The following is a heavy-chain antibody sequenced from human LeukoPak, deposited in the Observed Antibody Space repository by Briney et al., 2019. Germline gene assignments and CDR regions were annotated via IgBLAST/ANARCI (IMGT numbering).Heavy chain of an antibody. D-gene: IGHD1-14*01. CDR1: GFTFDDYA. CDR2: ISWNSGSI. V-gene: IGHV3-9*01. Sequence: GRSLRLPCAASGFTFDDYAMHWVRQAPGKGLEWVSGISWNSGSIGYADSVKGRFTISRDNAKNSLYLQMNSLRAEDTAVYYCARDSRGAEFYGMDVWGQGTTVTVSS. CDR3: ARDSRGAEFYGMDV. J-gene: IGHJ6*02.